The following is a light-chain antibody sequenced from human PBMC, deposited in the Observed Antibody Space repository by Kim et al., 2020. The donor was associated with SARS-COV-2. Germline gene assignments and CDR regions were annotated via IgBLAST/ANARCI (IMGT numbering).Light chain of an antibody. CDR3: QSYDSTNLWV. CDR1: SGRIGSAY. V-gene: IGLV6-57*03. J-gene: IGLJ3*02. Sequence: NFMLTQPHSVSESPGKTVTISCTHSSGRIGSAYVQWYQQRPGRAPTTVIYEDDERPSGVPDRFSGSIDRSSNSASLTISGLKTEDEADYYCQSYDSTNLWVCGGGTQLTVL. CDR2: EDD.